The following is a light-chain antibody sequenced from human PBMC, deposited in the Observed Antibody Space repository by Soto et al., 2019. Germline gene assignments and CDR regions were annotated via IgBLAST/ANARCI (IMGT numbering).Light chain of an antibody. Sequence: AIQMTKSQSSLYASVGDTVTITCRASQGFRNALGWYQQKLGKAPNLLIYPAPNLQSGVPSRFSGSGSGTDFTLTISSLQPEDFATYYCRQDYNYPRTFGQGTKVEI. J-gene: IGKJ1*01. CDR2: PAP. CDR3: RQDYNYPRT. CDR1: QGFRNA. V-gene: IGKV1-6*01.